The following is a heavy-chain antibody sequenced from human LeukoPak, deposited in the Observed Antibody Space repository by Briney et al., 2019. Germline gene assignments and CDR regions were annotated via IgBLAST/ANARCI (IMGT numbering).Heavy chain of an antibody. CDR3: ARVMITFGGVIVRGFDY. V-gene: IGHV3-11*04. CDR2: ISSSGSTI. Sequence: PGGSLRLSCAASGFTFSDYYMSWIRQAPGKGLEWVSYISSSGSTIYYADSVKGRFTISRDNAKNSLYLQMNSLRAEDTAVHYCARVMITFGGVIVRGFDYWGQGTLVTVSS. CDR1: GFTFSDYY. D-gene: IGHD3-16*02. J-gene: IGHJ4*02.